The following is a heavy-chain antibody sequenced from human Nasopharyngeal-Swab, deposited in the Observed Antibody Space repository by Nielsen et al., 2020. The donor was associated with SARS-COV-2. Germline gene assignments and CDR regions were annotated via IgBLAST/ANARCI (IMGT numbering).Heavy chain of an antibody. Sequence: RQAPGKGLDWIGYIYYSGGANYNLSLKSRVTISVDTSKNQFSLKLSSVTAADTGVYYCAREVVGGLVDSWGQGILVTVSS. CDR3: AREVVGGLVDS. V-gene: IGHV4-59*12. J-gene: IGHJ4*02. D-gene: IGHD1-26*01. CDR2: IYYSGGA.